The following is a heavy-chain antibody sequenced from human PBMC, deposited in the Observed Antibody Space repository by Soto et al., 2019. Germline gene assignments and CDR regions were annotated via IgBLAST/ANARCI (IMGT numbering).Heavy chain of an antibody. CDR1: GFTFSSYA. CDR2: ISSNGGST. CDR3: AGAVSGRKYDY. D-gene: IGHD3-10*01. Sequence: PGGSLRLSCAASGFTFSSYAMHWVRQAPGKGLEYVSAISSNGGSTYYANSVKGRFTISRDNSKNTLYLQMGSLRAEDMAVYYCAGAVSGRKYDYGGQGTLVTVP. V-gene: IGHV3-64*01. J-gene: IGHJ4*02.